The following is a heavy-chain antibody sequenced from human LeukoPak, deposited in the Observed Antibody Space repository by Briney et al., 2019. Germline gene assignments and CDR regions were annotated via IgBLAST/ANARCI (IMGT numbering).Heavy chain of an antibody. Sequence: GASVKVSCKVFGYTFTGYYIHWVRQAPGQGLEWMGWINPNSGGTNYAQRFQGRVTMTRDTSISTAYMELSRLRSDDTAVYYCASWGGDPSGYDYFDYWGQGTLVTVSS. CDR2: INPNSGGT. D-gene: IGHD5-12*01. CDR3: ASWGGDPSGYDYFDY. J-gene: IGHJ4*02. CDR1: GYTFTGYY. V-gene: IGHV1-2*02.